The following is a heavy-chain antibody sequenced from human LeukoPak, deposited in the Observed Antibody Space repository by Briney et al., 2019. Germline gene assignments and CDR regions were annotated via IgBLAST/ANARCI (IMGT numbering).Heavy chain of an antibody. D-gene: IGHD1-1*01. Sequence: PSETLSFTCAVYGGSFSGYYWSWIRQPPGKGLEWIGEINHSGSTNYNPSLKSRVTISVDTSKNQFSLKLSSVTAADTAVYYCARAWRGGVRRGIGYWGQGTLVTVSS. CDR2: INHSGST. V-gene: IGHV4-34*01. CDR1: GGSFSGYY. CDR3: ARAWRGGVRRGIGY. J-gene: IGHJ4*02.